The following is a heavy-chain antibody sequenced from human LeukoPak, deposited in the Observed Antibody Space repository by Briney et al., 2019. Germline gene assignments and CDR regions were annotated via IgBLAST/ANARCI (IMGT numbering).Heavy chain of an antibody. CDR2: IYYSGST. J-gene: IGHJ4*02. V-gene: IGHV4-59*08. CDR3: ARLRCSGGSCYDDF. D-gene: IGHD2-15*01. Sequence: PSETLSLTCTVSGGSISGYHWNWIRQPPGKGLEWIGDIYYSGSTTCNPSLKSRVTISLDTSKNQFSLNLNSVPAADTAVYYCARLRCSGGSCYDDFWGQGALVAVSS. CDR1: GGSISGYH.